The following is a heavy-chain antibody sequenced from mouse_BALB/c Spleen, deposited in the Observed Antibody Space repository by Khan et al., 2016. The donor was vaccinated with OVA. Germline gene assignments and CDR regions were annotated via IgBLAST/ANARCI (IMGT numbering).Heavy chain of an antibody. CDR3: DRNYDYDEGLSY. CDR2: IWSGGST. V-gene: IGHV2-2*02. CDR1: GFSLTSYG. Sequence: VQLKQSGPGLVQPSQSLSITCTVSGFSLTSYGVHWVRQSPGKGLEWLGVIWSGGSTDYNAAFISRLSISKDNSKSQVFFKLNNLQANDTAIYYGDRNYDYDEGLSYWGQGTLVTVSA. D-gene: IGHD2-4*01. J-gene: IGHJ3*01.